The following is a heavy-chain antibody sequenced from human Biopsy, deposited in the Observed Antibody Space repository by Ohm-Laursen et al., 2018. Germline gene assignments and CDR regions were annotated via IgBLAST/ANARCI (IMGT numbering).Heavy chain of an antibody. V-gene: IGHV4-59*02. CDR1: GDSVTKYY. Sequence: SDTLSLTCAVSGDSVTKYYWSWIRQPPGKGLEWIGHIYYSVMTNYNPSLQSRVSISVDTSRNQVSLTLSSVTAADTAVYYCARGSNDFGGLYFHHCGQGTLVTVSS. D-gene: IGHD4-23*01. J-gene: IGHJ4*02. CDR3: ARGSNDFGGLYFHH. CDR2: IYYSVMT.